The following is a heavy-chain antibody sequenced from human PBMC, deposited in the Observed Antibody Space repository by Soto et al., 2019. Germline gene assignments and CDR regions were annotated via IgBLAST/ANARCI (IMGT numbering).Heavy chain of an antibody. CDR3: VSQRTSVLTQAYFDY. CDR1: GGSVSNSNYY. J-gene: IGHJ4*02. D-gene: IGHD2-8*01. V-gene: IGHV4-39*01. CDR2: VYYRGRS. Sequence: LALTCTVSGGSVSNSNYYWGWIRQSPGKGLEWIGSVYYRGRSYSKSSVKSRVTISVDTSKNQFSLNLNSVTASDTAVYFCVSQRTSVLTQAYFDYWGPGALVTVSS.